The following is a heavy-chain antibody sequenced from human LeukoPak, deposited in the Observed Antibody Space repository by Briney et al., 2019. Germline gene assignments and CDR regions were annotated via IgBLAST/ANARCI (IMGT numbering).Heavy chain of an antibody. J-gene: IGHJ4*02. Sequence: PSETLSLTCTVSGGSISNNYWSWTRQPPGKGLEWIGYIHDSGRTNYNPSLKSRVTISADTSKSQFSLKLTSVTAADTAVYYCARGAGWWDYWGQGTLVTVSS. V-gene: IGHV4-59*01. CDR2: IHDSGRT. D-gene: IGHD2-15*01. CDR1: GGSISNNY. CDR3: ARGAGWWDY.